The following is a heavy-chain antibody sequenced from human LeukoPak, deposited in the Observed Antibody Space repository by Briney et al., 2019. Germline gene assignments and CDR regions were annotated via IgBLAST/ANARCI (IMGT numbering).Heavy chain of an antibody. V-gene: IGHV4-59*12. CDR2: IYYSGST. Sequence: SETLSLTCTVSGGSISSYYWSWIRQPPGKGLEWIGYIYYSGSTNYNPSLKSRVTISVDTSKNQFSLKLSSVTAADTAVYYCARDPDRGPSYYYYGMDVWGQGTTVTVSS. J-gene: IGHJ6*02. CDR1: GGSISSYY. CDR3: ARDPDRGPSYYYYGMDV.